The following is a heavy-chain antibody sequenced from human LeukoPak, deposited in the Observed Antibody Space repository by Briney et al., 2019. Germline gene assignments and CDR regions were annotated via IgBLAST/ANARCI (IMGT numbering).Heavy chain of an antibody. Sequence: SETLSLTCTVSGGCISSDYWSWIRQPPGKGLEWIGYIYYRGSTNYNPSLKSRVTISVDTSKNQFSLKLSSVTAADTAVYYCARLSGYSSGHYYSDYWGQGTLVTVSS. D-gene: IGHD3-22*01. CDR3: ARLSGYSSGHYYSDY. CDR1: GGCISSDY. J-gene: IGHJ4*02. V-gene: IGHV4-59*01. CDR2: IYYRGST.